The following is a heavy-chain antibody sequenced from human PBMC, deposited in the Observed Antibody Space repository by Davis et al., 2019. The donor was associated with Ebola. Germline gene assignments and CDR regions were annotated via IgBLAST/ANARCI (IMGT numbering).Heavy chain of an antibody. D-gene: IGHD6-13*01. Sequence: MPSETLSPTFAVLGDPIRSGGLSWSWIRQPPGKGPEWIGCIFYSGSTYYNPPLKSRVSISVDTSKTQFSLKLNSVTAADTAVYYCARIRQQFTYFDYWGQGTLVTVSS. CDR2: IFYSGST. V-gene: IGHV4-30-4*07. CDR1: GDPIRSGGLS. J-gene: IGHJ4*02. CDR3: ARIRQQFTYFDY.